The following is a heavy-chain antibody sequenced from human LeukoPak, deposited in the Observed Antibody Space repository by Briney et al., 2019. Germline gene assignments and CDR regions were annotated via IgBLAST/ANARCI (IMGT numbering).Heavy chain of an antibody. Sequence: SVKVSCKASGGTFTSHTISWVRQAPGQGLEWMGRIIPLVGIVNYAQKFQDRVTITADKSTSTAYMEVSSLRSEDTAVYYCARIPSGDVDTAMVMYYHYGMDVWGQGTTVTVSS. D-gene: IGHD5-18*01. J-gene: IGHJ6*02. CDR1: GGTFTSHT. V-gene: IGHV1-69*02. CDR2: IIPLVGIV. CDR3: ARIPSGDVDTAMVMYYHYGMDV.